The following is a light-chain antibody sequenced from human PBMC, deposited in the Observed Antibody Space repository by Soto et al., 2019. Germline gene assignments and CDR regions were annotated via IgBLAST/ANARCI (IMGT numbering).Light chain of an antibody. CDR2: DVT. CDR1: SSDVVGYNY. CDR3: SSYTSSSTPYV. Sequence: QSALTQPASVSGSPGQSITISCTGTSSDVVGYNYVSWYQQHPVKAPKLMIYDVTNRPSGVSDRFSGSKSGNTASLTISGLQAEDEADYYCSSYTSSSTPYVFGTGTKVTVL. V-gene: IGLV2-14*01. J-gene: IGLJ1*01.